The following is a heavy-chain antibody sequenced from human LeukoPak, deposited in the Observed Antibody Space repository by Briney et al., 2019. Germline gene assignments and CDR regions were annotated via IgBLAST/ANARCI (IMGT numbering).Heavy chain of an antibody. V-gene: IGHV4-61*01. D-gene: IGHD6-13*01. CDR1: GGSFSSGSNY. CDR3: ARLGNWFDP. CDR2: IYYSGST. Sequence: PSETLCLTCTVSGGSFSSGSNYWSCIRQPPGKGLEWIGYIYYSGSTNYNPSLQSRVTISVDTSKTQFSLKLSSVTAADTAVYYCARLGNWFDPWGQGTLVTVSS. J-gene: IGHJ5*02.